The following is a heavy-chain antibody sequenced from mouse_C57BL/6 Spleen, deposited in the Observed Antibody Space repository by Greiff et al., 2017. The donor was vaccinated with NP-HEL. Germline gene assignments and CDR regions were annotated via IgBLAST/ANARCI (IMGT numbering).Heavy chain of an antibody. J-gene: IGHJ4*01. Sequence: QVQLQQPGAELVRPGTSVKLSCKASGYTFTSYWMHWVKQRPGQGLEWIGVIDPSDSYTNYNQKFKGKATLTVDTSSSTAYMQLSSLTSEDSAVYYCARRPLYYGSSYYAMDYWGQGTSVTVSS. V-gene: IGHV1-59*01. CDR1: GYTFTSYW. CDR2: IDPSDSYT. CDR3: ARRPLYYGSSYYAMDY. D-gene: IGHD1-1*01.